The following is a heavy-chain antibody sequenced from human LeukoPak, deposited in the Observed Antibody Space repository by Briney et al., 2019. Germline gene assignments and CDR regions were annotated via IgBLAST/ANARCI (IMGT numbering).Heavy chain of an antibody. D-gene: IGHD1-26*01. CDR1: GFTFSSYA. J-gene: IGHJ4*02. V-gene: IGHV3-48*01. CDR2: ISSSSSTI. CDR3: AREFSGSNYGFPFDY. Sequence: PGGSLRLSCAASGFTFSSYAMSWVRQAPGKGLEWVSYISSSSSTIYYADSVKGRFTISRDNAKNSLYLQMNSLRAEDTAVYYCAREFSGSNYGFPFDYWGQGTLVTVSS.